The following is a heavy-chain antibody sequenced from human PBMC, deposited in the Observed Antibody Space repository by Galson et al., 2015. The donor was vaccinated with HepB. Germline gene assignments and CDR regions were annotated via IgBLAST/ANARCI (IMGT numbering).Heavy chain of an antibody. CDR2: IDGSGGTT. D-gene: IGHD6-13*01. Sequence: SLRLSCAASGFDFSGCGLNWVRQAPGKGLEWLSFIDGSGGTTDYADSVKGRFTISRDNVKNSLYLQMNSLTDEDTAVYYCTRGLGSSSWLSDYWGQGTLVTVSS. J-gene: IGHJ4*02. CDR1: GFDFSGCG. V-gene: IGHV3-48*02. CDR3: TRGLGSSSWLSDY.